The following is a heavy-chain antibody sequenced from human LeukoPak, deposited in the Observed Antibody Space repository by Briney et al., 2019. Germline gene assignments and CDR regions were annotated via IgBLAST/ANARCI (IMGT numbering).Heavy chain of an antibody. Sequence: GGSLRLACAASGFAFRDYYMSWIRQAPGKGLEWISYITMTGSVIQYSDSVKGRFTTSRDNAKNSLYLQMNSLRAEDTAVYYCARGGWSRGWFDPWGQGTLVTVSS. CDR1: GFAFRDYY. V-gene: IGHV3-11*01. CDR2: ITMTGSVI. J-gene: IGHJ5*02. CDR3: ARGGWSRGWFDP. D-gene: IGHD6-19*01.